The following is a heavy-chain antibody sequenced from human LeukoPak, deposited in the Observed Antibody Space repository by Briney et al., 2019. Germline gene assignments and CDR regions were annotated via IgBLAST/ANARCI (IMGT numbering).Heavy chain of an antibody. CDR3: ARNERFLEWQIDY. CDR1: GFTFSSYS. V-gene: IGHV3-21*01. D-gene: IGHD3-3*01. Sequence: PGGSLRLSCAASGFTFSSYSMNWVRQAPGKGLEWVSSISSSSSYIYYADSVKGRFTISRDNAKNSLYLQMNSLRAEDTAVYYCARNERFLEWQIDYWGQGTLVTVSS. CDR2: ISSSSSYI. J-gene: IGHJ4*02.